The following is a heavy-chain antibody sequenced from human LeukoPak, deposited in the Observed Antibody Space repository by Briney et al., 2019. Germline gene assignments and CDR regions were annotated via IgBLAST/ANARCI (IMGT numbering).Heavy chain of an antibody. J-gene: IGHJ4*02. CDR2: ISGSGGST. CDR3: ARDQSYGSGSYPLDY. CDR1: GFTFSSYA. Sequence: PGGSLRLSCAASGFTFSSYAMSWVRQAPGKGLEWVSAISGSGGSTYYADSVKGRFTISRDNSKNTLYLQMNSLRAEDTAVYYCARDQSYGSGSYPLDYWGQGTLVTVSS. V-gene: IGHV3-23*01. D-gene: IGHD3-10*01.